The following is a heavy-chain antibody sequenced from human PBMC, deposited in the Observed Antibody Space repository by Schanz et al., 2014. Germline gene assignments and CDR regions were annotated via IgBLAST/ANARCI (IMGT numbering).Heavy chain of an antibody. CDR1: GFTFTNAW. CDR2: IKSNTDGGTT. Sequence: EVELVESGGGLVKPGGSLRLSCVVSGFTFTNAWMSWVRQAPGKGLEWVGRIKSNTDGGTTDYATPVKGRFTISRDDSKNTLHLQMNSLRAEDTAVYHCAKDLPAVAVAPLMTGLYDSWGQGTLVTVSS. CDR3: AKDLPAVAVAPLMTGLYDS. J-gene: IGHJ4*02. V-gene: IGHV3-15*01. D-gene: IGHD6-19*01.